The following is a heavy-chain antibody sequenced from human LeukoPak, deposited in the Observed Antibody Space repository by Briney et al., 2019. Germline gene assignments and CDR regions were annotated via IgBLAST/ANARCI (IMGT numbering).Heavy chain of an antibody. CDR3: ARGTSMTLRGYSYGYPDAFDI. D-gene: IGHD5-18*01. J-gene: IGHJ3*02. Sequence: KPSETLSLTCTVSGGSISSGDYYWSWIRQPPGKGLEWIGYIYYSGSTYYNPSLKSRVTISVDTSKNQFSLKLSSVTAADTAVYYCARGTSMTLRGYSYGYPDAFDIWGQGTMVTVSS. CDR2: IYYSGST. V-gene: IGHV4-30-4*01. CDR1: GGSISSGDYY.